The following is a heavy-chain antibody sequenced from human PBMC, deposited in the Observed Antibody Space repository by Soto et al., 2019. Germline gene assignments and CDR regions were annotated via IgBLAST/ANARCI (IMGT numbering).Heavy chain of an antibody. V-gene: IGHV1-18*01. CDR1: GYTFTSYG. CDR2: ISAYNGNT. J-gene: IGHJ3*02. CDR3: ARNSRPRIAARHDAFAI. Sequence: ASVKVSCKASGYTFTSYGISWVRQAPGQGLEWMGWISAYNGNTNYAQKLQGRVTMTTETSTSTAYMELRSLRSADPAVYYCARNSRPRIAARHDAFAIWGQGTMVPVSS. D-gene: IGHD6-6*01.